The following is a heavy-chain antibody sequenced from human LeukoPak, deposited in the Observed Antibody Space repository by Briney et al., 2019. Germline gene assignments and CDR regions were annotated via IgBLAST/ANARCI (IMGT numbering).Heavy chain of an antibody. CDR1: GFTFSSYW. CDR2: INSDGSSS. J-gene: IGHJ4*02. V-gene: IGHV3-74*01. Sequence: GGSLRLSCAASGFTFSSYWIHWVRQAPGRGLVWVSRINSDGSSSSYADSVKGRFTISRDNAKNTLYLQMNSLRAEDTAVYYCAKEGRLTVAAVVVENYFDYWGQGTPVTVSA. D-gene: IGHD3-22*01. CDR3: AKEGRLTVAAVVVENYFDY.